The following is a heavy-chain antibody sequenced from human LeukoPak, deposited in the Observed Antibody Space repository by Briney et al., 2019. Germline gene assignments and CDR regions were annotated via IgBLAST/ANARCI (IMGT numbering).Heavy chain of an antibody. Sequence: PSETLSLTCTVSGGSISSSSYYWGWIRQSPGKGLEWIGSIYYSGSTCYNASLKSRVTISVDTSKNQFSLKLNSVTASDTALYYCARRTPTFGAFDIWGQGTMVTVSS. CDR2: IYYSGST. CDR3: ARRTPTFGAFDI. CDR1: GGSISSSSYY. J-gene: IGHJ3*02. V-gene: IGHV4-39*01. D-gene: IGHD3-16*01.